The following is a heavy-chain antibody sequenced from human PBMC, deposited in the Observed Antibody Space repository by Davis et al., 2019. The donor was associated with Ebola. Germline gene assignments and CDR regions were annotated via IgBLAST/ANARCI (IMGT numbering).Heavy chain of an antibody. V-gene: IGHV3-43*02. D-gene: IGHD3-16*01. CDR3: ARDPFEYYYYYGMDV. J-gene: IGHJ6*02. CDR2: ISGDGGST. CDR1: GFTFDDYA. Sequence: GGSLRLSCAASGFTFDDYAMHWVRQAPGKGLEWVSLISGDGGSTYYADSVKGRFTISRDNSKNTLYLQMNSLRAEDTAVYYCARDPFEYYYYYGMDVWGQGTTVTVSS.